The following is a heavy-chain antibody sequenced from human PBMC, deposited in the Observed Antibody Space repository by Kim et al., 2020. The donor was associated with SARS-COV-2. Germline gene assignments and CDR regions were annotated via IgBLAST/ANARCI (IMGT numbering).Heavy chain of an antibody. D-gene: IGHD4-17*01. V-gene: IGHV4-39*07. J-gene: IGHJ4*02. CDR3: ATPGGDYQYYFDY. Sequence: NPTLKSRVTISVDTSKNQFSLKLSSVTAADTAVYYCATPGGDYQYYFDYWGQGTLVTVSS.